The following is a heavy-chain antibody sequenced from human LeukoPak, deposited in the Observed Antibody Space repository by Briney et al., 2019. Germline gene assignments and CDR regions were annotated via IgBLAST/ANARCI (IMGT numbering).Heavy chain of an antibody. CDR1: GFTFRNTW. J-gene: IGHJ4*02. CDR3: TPGVGDY. Sequence: GGSLRLSYAASGFTFRNTWMSWVRQAPGKGLEWVGRIKRNSDGGTTDYAAPVKGRFIISRDDSRNTLYLQLNSLQTEDTAVYYCTPGVGDYWGQGTLATVSS. V-gene: IGHV3-15*01. CDR2: IKRNSDGGTT. D-gene: IGHD2-15*01.